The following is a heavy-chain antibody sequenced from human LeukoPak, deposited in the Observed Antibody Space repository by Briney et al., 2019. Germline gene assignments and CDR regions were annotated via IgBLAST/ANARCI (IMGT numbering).Heavy chain of an antibody. D-gene: IGHD6-19*01. CDR1: GGSISSGSYY. V-gene: IGHV4-61*02. CDR3: ARLMTYGPGIAVAGYFDY. J-gene: IGHJ4*02. Sequence: SETLSLTCTVSGGSISSGSYYWSWIRQPAGKGLEWIGRIYSSGSTNYNPSLKSRVTISVDTSKNQFSLKLSSVTAADTAVYYCARLMTYGPGIAVAGYFDYWGQGTLVTVSS. CDR2: IYSSGST.